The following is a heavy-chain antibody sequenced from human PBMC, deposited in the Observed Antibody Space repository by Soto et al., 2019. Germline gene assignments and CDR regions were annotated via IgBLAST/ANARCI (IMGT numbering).Heavy chain of an antibody. D-gene: IGHD6-19*01. CDR2: INPNSGGT. J-gene: IGHJ5*02. CDR3: AREKGSTLAVAGYNWFDP. CDR1: GYTFTGYY. Sequence: GASVKVSCKASGYTFTGYYMHWVRQAPGQGLEWMGWINPNSGGTNYAQKFQGWVTMTRDTSISTAYMELSRLRSDDTAVYYCAREKGSTLAVAGYNWFDPWGQGTLVTVSS. V-gene: IGHV1-2*04.